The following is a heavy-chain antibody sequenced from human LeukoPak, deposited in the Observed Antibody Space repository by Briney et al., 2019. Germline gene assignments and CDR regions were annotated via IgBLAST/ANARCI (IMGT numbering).Heavy chain of an antibody. CDR2: ISYDGSNE. CDR3: TSGYDSTYYWFDP. CDR1: GFTFSSYV. D-gene: IGHD5-12*01. V-gene: IGHV3-30*03. Sequence: GGSLRLSCAASGFTFSSYVMYWVWQAQRTGQEWVAIISYDGSNEYYADSVKGRFTISRDNSKNTLYLQMNSLRAEDTAVYYCTSGYDSTYYWFDPWGQGTLGTVSS. J-gene: IGHJ5*02.